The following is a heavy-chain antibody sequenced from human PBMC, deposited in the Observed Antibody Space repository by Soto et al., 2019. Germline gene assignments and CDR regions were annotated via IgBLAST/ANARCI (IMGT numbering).Heavy chain of an antibody. CDR3: ARGGWPDDYYYYGMDV. CDR2: IIPIFGTA. V-gene: IGHV1-69*13. J-gene: IGHJ6*02. CDR1: GGTFSSYA. D-gene: IGHD6-19*01. Sequence: ASVKLSFKASGGTFSSYAISWVRQAPGQGLEWMGGIIPIFGTANYAQKFQGRVTITADESTSTAYMELSSLRSEDTAVYYCARGGWPDDYYYYGMDVWGQGTTVTVPS.